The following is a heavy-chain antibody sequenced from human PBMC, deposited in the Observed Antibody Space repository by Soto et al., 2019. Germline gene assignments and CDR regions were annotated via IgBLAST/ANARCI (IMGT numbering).Heavy chain of an antibody. D-gene: IGHD2-2*01. CDR2: IIPILGIA. CDR3: ARGPTDIVVVPAAKDAFDI. V-gene: IGHV1-69*02. CDR1: GGTFSSYT. Sequence: SVKVSCKASGGTFSSYTISWVRQAPGQGLEWMRRIIPILGIANYAQKFQGRVTITADKSTSTAYMELSSLRSEDTAVYYCARGPTDIVVVPAAKDAFDIWGQGTMVTVSS. J-gene: IGHJ3*02.